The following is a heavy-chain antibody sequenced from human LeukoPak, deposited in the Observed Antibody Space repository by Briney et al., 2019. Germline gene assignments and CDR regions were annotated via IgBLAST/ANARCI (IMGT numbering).Heavy chain of an antibody. D-gene: IGHD6-13*01. J-gene: IGHJ5*02. V-gene: IGHV1-8*01. Sequence: ASVKVSCTASGYTFTSYDINWVRQATGQGLGWMGWMNPNSGNTGYAQKFQGRVTMTRNTSISTAYMELSSLRSEDTAVYYCASNAGGYSSSWYIFGPTSRDWFDPWGQGTLVTVSS. CDR2: MNPNSGNT. CDR1: GYTFTSYD. CDR3: ASNAGGYSSSWYIFGPTSRDWFDP.